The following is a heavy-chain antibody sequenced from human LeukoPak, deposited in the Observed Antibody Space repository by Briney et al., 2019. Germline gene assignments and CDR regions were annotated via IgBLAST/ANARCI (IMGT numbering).Heavy chain of an antibody. V-gene: IGHV4-59*01. J-gene: IGHJ6*02. CDR3: ARDAMEYYGMDV. CDR2: IYYSGST. D-gene: IGHD2-2*01. CDR1: GGSMKSYY. Sequence: SETLSPTCTVSGGSMKSYYWSWIRQPPGKGLEWIGYIYYSGSTKYNPSLKSRVTISADTSKNQFSLNLSSVTAADTAVYFCARDAMEYYGMDVWGQGTTVTVSS.